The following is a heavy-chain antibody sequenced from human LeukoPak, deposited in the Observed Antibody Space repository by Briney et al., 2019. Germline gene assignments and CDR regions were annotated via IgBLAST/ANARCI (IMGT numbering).Heavy chain of an antibody. V-gene: IGHV3-23*01. CDR2: ISPNGVIT. CDR1: GFTFSSHG. CDR3: AKDDAWLQYGD. D-gene: IGHD5-24*01. J-gene: IGHJ4*02. Sequence: GGSLRLSCAASGFTFSSHGMNWVRQAPGKGLEWVSGISPNGVITYYADSVKGRFTISRDNSKGTVSLQMNSLRPEDTAVYYCAKDDAWLQYGDWGRGTLVTVSS.